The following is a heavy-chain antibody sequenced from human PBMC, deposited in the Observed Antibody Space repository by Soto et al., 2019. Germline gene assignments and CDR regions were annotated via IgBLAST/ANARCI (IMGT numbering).Heavy chain of an antibody. CDR2: TYYRSKWYN. D-gene: IGHD2-15*01. Sequence: SQALSLTCAISGDSVSSNSAAWNWIRQSPSRGLELLGRTYYRSKWYNDYAVSVKSRITINPDTSKNQFSLQLNSVTPEDTAVYYCARDISWETSGGSCYGSFDYWRQGTLVTVSS. CDR3: ARDISWETSGGSCYGSFDY. J-gene: IGHJ4*02. V-gene: IGHV6-1*01. CDR1: GDSVSSNSAA.